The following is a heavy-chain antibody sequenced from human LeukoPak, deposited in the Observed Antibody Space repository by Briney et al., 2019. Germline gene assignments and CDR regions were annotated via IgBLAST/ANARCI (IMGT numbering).Heavy chain of an antibody. Sequence: PGGSLRLSCAASGLTFSSYSMNWVRQAPGKGLEWVSSISSSSSYIYYADSVKGRFTISRDNAKNSLYLQMNSLRAEDTAVYYCARDSSGWYADYWGQGTLVTVSS. J-gene: IGHJ4*02. D-gene: IGHD6-19*01. V-gene: IGHV3-21*01. CDR3: ARDSSGWYADY. CDR1: GLTFSSYS. CDR2: ISSSSSYI.